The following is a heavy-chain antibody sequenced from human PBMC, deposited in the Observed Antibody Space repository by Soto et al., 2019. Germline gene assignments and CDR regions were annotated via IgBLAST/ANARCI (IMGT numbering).Heavy chain of an antibody. D-gene: IGHD3-10*01. CDR2: INHSGST. CDR3: ARGHRLLWFGAGFSWFDP. J-gene: IGHJ5*02. Sequence: QVQLQQWGAGLLKPSETLSLTCAVYGGSFSGYYWSWIRQPPGKGLEWMGEINHSGSTNYNPSLKCRVTISVDTSKNQFSLKLSSVTAADTAVYYCARGHRLLWFGAGFSWFDPWGQGTLVTVSS. V-gene: IGHV4-34*01. CDR1: GGSFSGYY.